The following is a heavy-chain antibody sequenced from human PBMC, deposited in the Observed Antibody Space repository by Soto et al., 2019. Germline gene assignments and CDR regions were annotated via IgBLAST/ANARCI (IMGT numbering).Heavy chain of an antibody. CDR3: ARDPGGSYYRFFDY. J-gene: IGHJ4*02. D-gene: IGHD1-26*01. CDR1: VFTFSIYG. CDR2: IWYDGSNK. Sequence: RGALIVSCVSSVFTFSIYGMHWVRQAPGKGLERVAVIWYDGSNKYYADSVKGRFTISRDNSKNTLYLQMNSLRAEDTAVYYCARDPGGSYYRFFDYWGQGTLVTVSS. V-gene: IGHV3-33*01.